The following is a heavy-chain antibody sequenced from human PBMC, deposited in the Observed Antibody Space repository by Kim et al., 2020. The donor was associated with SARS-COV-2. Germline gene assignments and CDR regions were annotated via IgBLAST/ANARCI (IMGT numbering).Heavy chain of an antibody. V-gene: IGHV1-58*01. Sequence: SVKVSCKASGFTFTSSAVQWVRQARVQRLEWIGWIVVGSGNTNYAQKFQERVTITRDMSTSTAYMELSSLRSEATAVYYCAADSSSLIAAAGTRWGQVTLVTVSS. CDR1: GFTFTSSA. D-gene: IGHD6-13*01. CDR2: IVVGSGNT. CDR3: AADSSSLIAAAGTR. J-gene: IGHJ4*02.